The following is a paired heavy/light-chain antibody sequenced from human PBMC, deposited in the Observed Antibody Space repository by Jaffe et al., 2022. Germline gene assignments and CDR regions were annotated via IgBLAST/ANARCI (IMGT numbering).Light chain of an antibody. Sequence: SYVLTQSPSVSVAPGQTARITCGGDKIETKSVHWYQQRPGRAPVVVVYDDSDRPSGIPERFSGSNSGDTAALTISRVEVGDEADYYCQVWDNHLAVFGGGTKLTVL. CDR1: KIETKS. J-gene: IGLJ2*01. V-gene: IGLV3-21*02. CDR3: QVWDNHLAV. CDR2: DDS.
Heavy chain of an antibody. Sequence: QITLKESGPTLVEATQTLTLTCTFSGFSLSSIGVGVGWIRQPPGKALEWLAIVYWDDNKRYSPSLQGRIAISKDTSKSQVVLTVTNMNPVDAGTYYCASRRSVDYSSAWGRWGQGILVTVSS. V-gene: IGHV2-5*02. CDR3: ASRRSVDYSSAWGR. CDR2: VYWDDNK. CDR1: GFSLSSIGVG. D-gene: IGHD6-25*01. J-gene: IGHJ1*01.